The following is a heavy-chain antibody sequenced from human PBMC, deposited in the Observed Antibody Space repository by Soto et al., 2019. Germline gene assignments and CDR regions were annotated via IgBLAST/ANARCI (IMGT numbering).Heavy chain of an antibody. J-gene: IGHJ4*02. V-gene: IGHV3-30*18. D-gene: IGHD1-26*01. CDR1: GFTFSDYT. Sequence: QVQLVESGGGVVQPGRSLRLSCSASGFTFSDYTLHWVRQAPGRGLEWVAIIVYDERDQYYSDSVKGRVNISRDNSKNTLYLQMHSLTNDDTAVYYCAKDGTHLESKKYYFDSWGQGALVTVSS. CDR2: IVYDERDQ. CDR3: AKDGTHLESKKYYFDS.